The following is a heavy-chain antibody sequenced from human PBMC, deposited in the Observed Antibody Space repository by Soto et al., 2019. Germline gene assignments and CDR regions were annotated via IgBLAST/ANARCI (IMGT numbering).Heavy chain of an antibody. CDR2: ISAYNGNT. Sequence: QVQLVQSGAEVKKPGASVKVSCKASGYTFTSYGISWVRQAPGQGLEWMGWISAYNGNTNYAQNLQGRVTMTTDTSTSTAYMELRSLRSDDTAVYYCARVWYCSSTSCYDYYYGMDVWGQGTTVTVSS. CDR3: ARVWYCSSTSCYDYYYGMDV. J-gene: IGHJ6*02. V-gene: IGHV1-18*01. D-gene: IGHD2-2*01. CDR1: GYTFTSYG.